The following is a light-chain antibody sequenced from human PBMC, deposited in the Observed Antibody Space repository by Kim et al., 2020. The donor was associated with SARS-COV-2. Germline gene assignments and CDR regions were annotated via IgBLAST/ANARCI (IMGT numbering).Light chain of an antibody. CDR2: GNS. CDR1: ISNIVEGYD. J-gene: IGLJ2*01. Sequence: SVTISCTGGISNIVEGYDVHWYQQLPGTAPNLLIYGNSNRPSGVPDRFSGSKSGTSASLAITGLQAEDEADYYCQSYDSSLSGVVFGGGTKLTVL. CDR3: QSYDSSLSGVV. V-gene: IGLV1-40*01.